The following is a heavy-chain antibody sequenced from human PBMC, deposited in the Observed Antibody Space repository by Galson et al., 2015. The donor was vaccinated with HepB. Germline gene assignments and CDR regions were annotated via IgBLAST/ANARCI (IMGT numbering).Heavy chain of an antibody. Sequence: SLRLSCAASGFTFSNSAMTWVRQAPGKGLEWVSVIGHNGGNTNYAESVKGRFTIPRDNSKNTLYLQMNSLRAEDTALFYCAKLGGSGSYQAYFDYWGQGSLVTVAS. CDR1: GFTFSNSA. J-gene: IGHJ4*02. CDR3: AKLGGSGSYQAYFDY. CDR2: IGHNGGNT. D-gene: IGHD3-10*01. V-gene: IGHV3-23*01.